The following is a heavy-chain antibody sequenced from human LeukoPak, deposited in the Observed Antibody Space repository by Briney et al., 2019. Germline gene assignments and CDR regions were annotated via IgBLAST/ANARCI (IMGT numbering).Heavy chain of an antibody. J-gene: IGHJ3*02. D-gene: IGHD1-1*01. CDR3: AEAERHGHHDAFDI. V-gene: IGHV1-69*06. Sequence: GASVKVSWKASGGTFSSYAISWVRQAPEQGLEWMGGIIPIFGTANYAQKFQGRVTITADKSTSTAYMERSSLRSEDTAVYYCAEAERHGHHDAFDIWGQGTMVTVSS. CDR2: IIPIFGTA. CDR1: GGTFSSYA.